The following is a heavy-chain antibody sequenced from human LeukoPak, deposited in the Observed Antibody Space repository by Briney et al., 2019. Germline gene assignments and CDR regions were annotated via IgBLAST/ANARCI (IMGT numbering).Heavy chain of an antibody. V-gene: IGHV4-59*12. Sequence: SETLSLTCNVSGASINSYRWNWIRQPPGKGLEWIGYISYDGKTNYNPSLTSRLTLSVDTSKNQFSLKLTSVTAADTAVYYCVREYSRSVVAGSRPDLRGQGLLVTVSS. CDR3: VREYSRSVVAGSRPDL. CDR2: ISYDGKT. CDR1: GASINSYR. J-gene: IGHJ4*02. D-gene: IGHD2-21*01.